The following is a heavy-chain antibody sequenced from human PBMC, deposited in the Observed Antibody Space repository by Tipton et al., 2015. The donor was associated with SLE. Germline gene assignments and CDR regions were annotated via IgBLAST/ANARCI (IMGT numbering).Heavy chain of an antibody. CDR3: ARTNLQESLVDWFFDL. V-gene: IGHV4-4*07. D-gene: IGHD5-24*01. Sequence: TLSLTCTVSGASISTYYWSWIRQPAGKGLAWIGRFYTNGNTNYNPYLQSRVTMSMDTSKNQVSLKLTSVTAADTAVYYCARTNLQESLVDWFFDLWGRGTLVTVSS. J-gene: IGHJ2*01. CDR2: FYTNGNT. CDR1: GASISTYY.